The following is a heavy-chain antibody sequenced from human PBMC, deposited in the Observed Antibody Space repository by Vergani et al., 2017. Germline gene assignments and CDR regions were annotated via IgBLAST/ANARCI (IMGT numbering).Heavy chain of an antibody. J-gene: IGHJ3*02. D-gene: IGHD1-26*01. CDR1: GFTFSSYS. CDR2: ISSSSSYI. Sequence: EVQLVESGGGLVKPGGSLRLSCAASGFTFSSYSMNWVRQAPGKGLEWVSSISSSSSYIYYADSVKGRFTISRDNAKNSLYLQMNSLRAEDTAVYYCARVHGAVGAFDIWGQGTMVTVSS. V-gene: IGHV3-21*01. CDR3: ARVHGAVGAFDI.